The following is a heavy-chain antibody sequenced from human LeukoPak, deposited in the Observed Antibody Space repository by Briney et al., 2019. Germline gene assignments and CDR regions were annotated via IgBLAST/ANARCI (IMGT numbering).Heavy chain of an antibody. D-gene: IGHD4/OR15-4a*01. CDR2: INPKSGST. CDR3: ASLLTDFDC. Sequence: ASVKVSCKASGYTFTDYFIHWVRQAPGQGLEWMGRINPKSGSTNYAQNFQGRVTMTTDTSITSAYMELSRLTSDDTAVYFCASLLTDFDCWGQGSLVTVSS. V-gene: IGHV1-2*06. CDR1: GYTFTDYF. J-gene: IGHJ4*02.